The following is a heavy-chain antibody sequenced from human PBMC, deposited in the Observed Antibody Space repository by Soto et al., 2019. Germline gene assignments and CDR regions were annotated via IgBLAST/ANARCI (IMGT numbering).Heavy chain of an antibody. Sequence: SETLSLTCTVSGGSISSSSYYWGWIRQPPGKGLEWIGSIYYSGSTYYNPSLKSRVTISVDTSKNQFSLKLSSVTAADTAVYYCARHPYLRSIAARPRWFDPWGQGTLVTVSS. CDR1: GGSISSSSYY. V-gene: IGHV4-39*01. CDR3: ARHPYLRSIAARPRWFDP. J-gene: IGHJ5*02. CDR2: IYYSGST. D-gene: IGHD6-6*01.